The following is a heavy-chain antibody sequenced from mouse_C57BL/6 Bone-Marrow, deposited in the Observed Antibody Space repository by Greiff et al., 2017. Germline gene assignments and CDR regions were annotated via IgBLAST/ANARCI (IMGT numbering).Heavy chain of an antibody. Sequence: EVQLQESGPGLVKPSQSLSLTCSVTGYSITSGYYWNWIRQFPGNKLEWMGYISYDGSNNYNPSLKNRISITRDTSKNQFFLKLNSVTTEDTATYYCARDPVYDGYYRGFDYWGQGTTLTGSS. CDR2: ISYDGSN. J-gene: IGHJ2*01. CDR1: GYSITSGYY. D-gene: IGHD2-3*01. CDR3: ARDPVYDGYYRGFDY. V-gene: IGHV3-6*01.